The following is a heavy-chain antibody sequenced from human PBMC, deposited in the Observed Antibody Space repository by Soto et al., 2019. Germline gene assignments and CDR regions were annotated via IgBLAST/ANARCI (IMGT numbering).Heavy chain of an antibody. CDR3: VRRAITATTKWGAFDV. V-gene: IGHV3-23*01. Sequence: EVQLLESGGGLVRPGGTLSFTCAATGFTFSSFVMNWVRQPRGRGLEWVSTISPGPDVFHYTDSVKGRFTISRDNSRRTLPLQMDSLRVEDAAVYFCVRRAITATTKWGAFDVWGQGTAVTVSS. J-gene: IGHJ3*01. D-gene: IGHD1-20*01. CDR1: GFTFSSFV. CDR2: ISPGPDVF.